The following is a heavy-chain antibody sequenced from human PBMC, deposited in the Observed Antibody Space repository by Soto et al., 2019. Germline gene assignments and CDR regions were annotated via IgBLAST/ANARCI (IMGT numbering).Heavy chain of an antibody. V-gene: IGHV3-23*01. CDR2: ISCSGGST. J-gene: IGHJ4*02. D-gene: IGHD3-16*01. CDR1: GFTFSSYA. Sequence: EVQLLESGGGLVQPGGSLRLSCAASGFTFSSYAMSWVRQAPGKGLEWVSAISCSGGSTYYADSVKGRFTISRDNSKNTLYLQMNSLRAEDTAVYYCAKVGYYDYVWGSYWDYWGQGTLVTVSS. CDR3: AKVGYYDYVWGSYWDY.